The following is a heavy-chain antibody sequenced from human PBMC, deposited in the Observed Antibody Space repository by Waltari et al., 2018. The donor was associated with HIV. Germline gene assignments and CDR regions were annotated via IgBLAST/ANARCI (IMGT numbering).Heavy chain of an antibody. CDR2: IYYSGNT. CDR1: GGSISSSSYY. Sequence: QLQLQESGPGLVKPSATLSLPCTVSGGSISSSSYYLGWIRQPPGKGLEWIGSIYYSGNTYFNPSLKSRVTISVDTSKNQFSLKLSSVTAADTAVYYCALIVVVPAAKLNWFDPWGQGTLVTVSS. J-gene: IGHJ5*02. V-gene: IGHV4-39*01. D-gene: IGHD2-2*01. CDR3: ALIVVVPAAKLNWFDP.